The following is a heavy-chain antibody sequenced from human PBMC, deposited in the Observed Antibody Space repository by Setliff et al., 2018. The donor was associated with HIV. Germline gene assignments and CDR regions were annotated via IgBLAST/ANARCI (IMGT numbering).Heavy chain of an antibody. CDR1: GGSITSYY. D-gene: IGHD3-10*01. CDR2: IHYGGFF. V-gene: IGHV4-39*01. Sequence: SETLSLTCTVSGGSITSYYWGWIRQPPGKGLEWIGNIHYGGFFWYSPSLKSRVTISVDTSKNQFSLKLSSVTAADTAVYYCARPALGIGGGSRFDNWGQGTRVTVSS. J-gene: IGHJ4*02. CDR3: ARPALGIGGGSRFDN.